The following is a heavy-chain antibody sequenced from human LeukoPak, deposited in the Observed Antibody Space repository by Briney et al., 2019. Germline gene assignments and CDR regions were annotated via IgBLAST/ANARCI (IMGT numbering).Heavy chain of an antibody. Sequence: ASVKVSCKASGYTFTSYDINWVRQATGQGLEWMGWMNPNSGNTGYAQKVQGRVTMTRNTSISTAYMELSSLRSEDTAVYYCARIDRAYYDFWSGYYTKVNFDYWGQGTLVTVSS. J-gene: IGHJ4*02. CDR2: MNPNSGNT. D-gene: IGHD3-3*01. CDR1: GYTFTSYD. CDR3: ARIDRAYYDFWSGYYTKVNFDY. V-gene: IGHV1-8*01.